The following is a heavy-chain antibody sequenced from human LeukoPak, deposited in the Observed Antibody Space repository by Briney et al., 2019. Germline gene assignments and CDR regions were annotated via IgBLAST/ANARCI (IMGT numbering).Heavy chain of an antibody. D-gene: IGHD6-19*01. CDR2: MHPNSGNT. CDR3: AKGGPVAATHKYFQH. Sequence: ASVKVSCKASGCTFTSYDINWVRQATGQGLEWMGWMHPNSGNTGYAQNFQGRVTMTRNTSISTAYMELSSLRSEDTAVYYCAKGGPVAATHKYFQHWGQGTLVTVSS. J-gene: IGHJ1*01. V-gene: IGHV1-8*01. CDR1: GCTFTSYD.